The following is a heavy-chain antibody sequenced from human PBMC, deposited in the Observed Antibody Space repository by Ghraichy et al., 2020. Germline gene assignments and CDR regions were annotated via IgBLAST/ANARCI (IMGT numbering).Heavy chain of an antibody. CDR2: INVGNGNT. D-gene: IGHD6-19*01. CDR1: GFTSTSYS. CDR3: ARDVGGAVAVYNRFDP. J-gene: IGHJ5*02. V-gene: IGHV1-3*01. Sequence: ASVKVSCKTSGFTSTSYSIHWVRQAPGQRLEWMGWINVGNGNTRYSQKFQGRVTFARETSANTAYMELSSLRSEDTAVYYCARDVGGAVAVYNRFDPWGQGTLVTVSS.